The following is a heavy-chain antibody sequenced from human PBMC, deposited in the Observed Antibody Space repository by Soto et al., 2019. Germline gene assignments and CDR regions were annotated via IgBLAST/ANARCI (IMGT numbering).Heavy chain of an antibody. CDR3: ARAKVLITPNWFDP. D-gene: IGHD3-22*01. Sequence: SVKVSCKASCYTFTTYGITWVRQAPGQGLEYIGWISTYNGNTDFAQKVQNRVTFTTDTSTNTAYMELRSLRPDDTAIYYCARAKVLITPNWFDPWGQGTLVTVSS. J-gene: IGHJ5*02. CDR2: ISTYNGNT. V-gene: IGHV1-18*01. CDR1: CYTFTTYG.